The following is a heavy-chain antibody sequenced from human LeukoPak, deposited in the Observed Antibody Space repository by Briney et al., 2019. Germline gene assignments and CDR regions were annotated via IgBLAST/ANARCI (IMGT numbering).Heavy chain of an antibody. V-gene: IGHV1-2*02. CDR2: INPNSGDT. D-gene: IGHD5/OR15-5a*01. CDR1: GYTFTGYY. Sequence: ASVKVSCKASGYTFTGYYMYWVRQASGQGLEWMGWINPNSGDTNYAQNFQGRVTMTRDTSINTAYMELSSLRSDDTAVYYCAILVDDPPFWGQGTMVTVSS. CDR3: AILVDDPPF. J-gene: IGHJ3*01.